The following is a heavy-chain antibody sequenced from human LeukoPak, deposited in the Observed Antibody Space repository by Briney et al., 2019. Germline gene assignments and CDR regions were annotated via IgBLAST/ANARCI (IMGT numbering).Heavy chain of an antibody. CDR1: GFTFSGYA. J-gene: IGHJ4*02. CDR3: AKSLRGRETSSFDY. Sequence: PGGSLRLSCAVSGFTFSGYAMSWVRQAPGKGLEWVSVISGSGGSTYHADPVKGRFTISRDNSKNTLHLQMNSLRAEDTAVYYCAKSLRGRETSSFDYWGQGTLVTVSS. D-gene: IGHD3-10*01. CDR2: ISGSGGST. V-gene: IGHV3-23*01.